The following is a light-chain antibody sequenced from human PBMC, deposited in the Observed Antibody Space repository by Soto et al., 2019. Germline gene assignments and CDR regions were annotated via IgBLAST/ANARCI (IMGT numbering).Light chain of an antibody. CDR3: QQYHSSSWT. CDR1: QHISPY. Sequence: GDRVAITCRARQHISPYLAWYQQKPGKAPNLLIDMASNLHSGVPSRFSGSGSGTEFTLTISSLQPDDFATYYCQQYHSSSWTFGQGTKVEIK. J-gene: IGKJ1*01. CDR2: MAS. V-gene: IGKV1-5*03.